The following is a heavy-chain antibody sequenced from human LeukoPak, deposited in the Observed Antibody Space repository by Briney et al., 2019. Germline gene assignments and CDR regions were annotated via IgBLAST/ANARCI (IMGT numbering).Heavy chain of an antibody. D-gene: IGHD5-18*01. Sequence: SGGSLRLSCAASGFTFSSYAMSWVRQAPGEGMEWVSVISGGGSNTYYADSVKGRFTISRDNSKNTVYLQVNSLRAEDTAVYYCAITGGYSHGFTLWGQGTLVTVSS. CDR1: GFTFSSYA. J-gene: IGHJ4*02. CDR3: AITGGYSHGFTL. CDR2: ISGGGSNT. V-gene: IGHV3-23*01.